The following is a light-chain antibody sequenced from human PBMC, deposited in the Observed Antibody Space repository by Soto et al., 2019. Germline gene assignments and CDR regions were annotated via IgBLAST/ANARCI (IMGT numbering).Light chain of an antibody. CDR3: QQYYNLPIT. Sequence: DIQMTQSPSSLSASVGDRFTMTCQASQDISNHLNWYQQKPGKAPKLLIYDASNLETGVPSRFSGSGSGTDFTVTISSLQPEDFATYSCQQYYNLPITFGQGTRLEIK. J-gene: IGKJ5*01. CDR1: QDISNH. V-gene: IGKV1-33*01. CDR2: DAS.